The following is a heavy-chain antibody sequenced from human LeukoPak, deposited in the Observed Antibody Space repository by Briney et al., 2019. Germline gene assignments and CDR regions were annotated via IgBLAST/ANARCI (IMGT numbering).Heavy chain of an antibody. D-gene: IGHD3-10*01. Sequence: HAGGSLRLSCAASGFTFSSYSMNWVRQAPGKGLEWVANIKQDGSEKYYVDSVKGRFTISRDNAKNSLYLQMNSLRAEDTAVYYCAREVSPGYFDYWGQGTLVTVSS. CDR2: IKQDGSEK. CDR1: GFTFSSYS. V-gene: IGHV3-7*01. J-gene: IGHJ4*02. CDR3: AREVSPGYFDY.